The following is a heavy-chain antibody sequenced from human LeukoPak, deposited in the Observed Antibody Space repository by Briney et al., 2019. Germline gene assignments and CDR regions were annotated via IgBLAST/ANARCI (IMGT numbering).Heavy chain of an antibody. CDR1: GGSISSGDYY. D-gene: IGHD3-10*01. V-gene: IGHV4-30-2*01. CDR2: IYHTGST. CDR3: ARWGSNMAREKGDH. J-gene: IGHJ4*02. Sequence: PSETLSLTCTVSGGSISSGDYYWSWIRQPPGKGLEWIGYIYHTGSTYYNPSLKSRVTISLDRSKNQFSLRLSSVTAADTAVYYCARWGSNMAREKGDHWGQGTLVTVSS.